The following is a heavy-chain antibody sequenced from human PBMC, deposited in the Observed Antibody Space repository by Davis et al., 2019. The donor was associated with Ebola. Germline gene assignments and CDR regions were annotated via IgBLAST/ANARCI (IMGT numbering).Heavy chain of an antibody. D-gene: IGHD4-11*01. J-gene: IGHJ6*02. CDR3: ARDRSAYSNKPPDCYYYYGMDV. CDR2: ISYDGSNK. Sequence: GESLKISCAASGFTFSSYAMHWVRQAPGKGLEWVAVISYDGSNKYYADSVKGRFTISRDNSKNSLYLQMNSLRAEDTAVYYCARDRSAYSNKPPDCYYYYGMDVWGQGTTVTVSS. CDR1: GFTFSSYA. V-gene: IGHV3-30-3*01.